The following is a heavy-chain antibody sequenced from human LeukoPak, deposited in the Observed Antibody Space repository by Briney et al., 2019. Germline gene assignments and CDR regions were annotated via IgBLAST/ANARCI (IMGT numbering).Heavy chain of an antibody. Sequence: GGSLRLSCAASGFTFSSYGMHWVRQAPGKGLEWVAVISYDGSNKYYADSVKGRFTISRDNSKNTLYLQMNSLRAEDTAVYYCARSDYGDYTGDYWGQGTLVTVSS. CDR3: ARSDYGDYTGDY. CDR2: ISYDGSNK. D-gene: IGHD4-17*01. V-gene: IGHV3-30*19. CDR1: GFTFSSYG. J-gene: IGHJ4*02.